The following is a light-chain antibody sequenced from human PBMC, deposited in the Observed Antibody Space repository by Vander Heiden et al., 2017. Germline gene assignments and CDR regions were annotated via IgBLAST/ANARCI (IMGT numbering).Light chain of an antibody. CDR2: DVN. Sequence: HSALTQPRSVSGSPGPSVTISCTGTSSDVGSYNYVSWYQQHPGKARKLMSYDVNKRPSGVPDRFSGSKADNTASLTISGLQAGDEADYYCCSYAGSFRVFGTGTKVTVL. J-gene: IGLJ1*01. CDR3: CSYAGSFRV. CDR1: SSDVGSYNY. V-gene: IGLV2-11*01.